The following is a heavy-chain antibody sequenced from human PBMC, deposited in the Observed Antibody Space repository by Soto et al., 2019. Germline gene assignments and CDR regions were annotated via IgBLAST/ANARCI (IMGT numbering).Heavy chain of an antibody. CDR1: GYSFTSYW. J-gene: IGHJ6*02. Sequence: GESLKISCKGSGYSFTSYWIGWVRQMPGKGLEWMGIIYPGDSDTRYSPSSQGQVTISADKSISTAYLQWSSLKASDTALYYCARTYYDFWSGYYPYYYYGMDVWGQGTTVTVSS. D-gene: IGHD3-3*01. CDR3: ARTYYDFWSGYYPYYYYGMDV. CDR2: IYPGDSDT. V-gene: IGHV5-51*01.